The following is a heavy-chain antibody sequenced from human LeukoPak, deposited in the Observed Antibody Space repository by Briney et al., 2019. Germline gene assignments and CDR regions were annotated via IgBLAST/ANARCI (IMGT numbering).Heavy chain of an antibody. CDR2: ISSSSSYI. D-gene: IGHD5-18*01. Sequence: GGSLRLSCAASGFTFSSYWMSWVRQAPGKGLEWVSSISSSSSYIYYADSVKGRFTISRDNAKNSLYLQMNSLRAEDTAVYYCAREPGYSYGPFDYWGQGTLVTVSS. V-gene: IGHV3-21*01. J-gene: IGHJ4*02. CDR3: AREPGYSYGPFDY. CDR1: GFTFSSYW.